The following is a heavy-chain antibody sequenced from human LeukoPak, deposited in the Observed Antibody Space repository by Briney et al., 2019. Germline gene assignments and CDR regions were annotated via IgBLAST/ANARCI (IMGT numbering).Heavy chain of an antibody. CDR1: GFTFSSYA. CDR2: ISGSGGST. Sequence: PGGSLRLSCAASGFTFSSYAMSWVRQAPGKGLEWVSVISGSGGSTYYADSVKGRFTISRDNAKNSLYLQMNSLRAEDTAVYYCARLVGAAFDYWGQGTLATVSS. CDR3: ARLVGAAFDY. D-gene: IGHD1-26*01. J-gene: IGHJ4*02. V-gene: IGHV3-23*01.